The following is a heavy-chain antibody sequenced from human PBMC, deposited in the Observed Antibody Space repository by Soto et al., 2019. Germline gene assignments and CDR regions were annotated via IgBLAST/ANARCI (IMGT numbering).Heavy chain of an antibody. CDR2: ISYDGSNK. Sequence: GGSLRLSCAASGFTFSSYAMHWVRQAPGKGLEWVAVISYDGSNKYYADSVKGRFTISRDNSKNTLYLQMNSLRAEDTAVYYCARLFIVVVTATFDYWGQGTLVTVSS. CDR1: GFTFSSYA. V-gene: IGHV3-30-3*01. D-gene: IGHD2-21*02. CDR3: ARLFIVVVTATFDY. J-gene: IGHJ4*02.